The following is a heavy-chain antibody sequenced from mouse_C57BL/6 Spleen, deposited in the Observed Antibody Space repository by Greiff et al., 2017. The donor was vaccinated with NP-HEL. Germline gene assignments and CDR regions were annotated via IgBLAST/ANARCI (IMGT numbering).Heavy chain of an antibody. J-gene: IGHJ1*03. V-gene: IGHV1-82*01. Sequence: LQQSGPELVKPGASVKISCKASGYAFSSSWMNWVKQRPGKGLEWIGRIYPGDGDTNYNGKFKGKATLTADKSSSTAYMQLSSLTSEDSAVYFCASFYSNYGDWYFDVWGTGTTVTVSS. D-gene: IGHD2-5*01. CDR1: GYAFSSSW. CDR2: IYPGDGDT. CDR3: ASFYSNYGDWYFDV.